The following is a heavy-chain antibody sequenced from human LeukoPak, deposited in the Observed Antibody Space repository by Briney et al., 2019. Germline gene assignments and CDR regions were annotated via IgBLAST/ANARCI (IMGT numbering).Heavy chain of an antibody. J-gene: IGHJ6*02. V-gene: IGHV4-61*01. CDR3: ASLGQPAAGSRRGYYYYGMDV. CDR1: GGSVSSGSYY. D-gene: IGHD6-13*01. CDR2: IYYSGST. Sequence: SETLSLTCTVSGGSVSSGSYYWSWIRQPPGKGLEWIGYIYYSGSTNYNPSLKSRVTISVDTSKNQFSLKLSSVTAADTAVYYCASLGQPAAGSRRGYYYYGMDVWGQGTTVTVSS.